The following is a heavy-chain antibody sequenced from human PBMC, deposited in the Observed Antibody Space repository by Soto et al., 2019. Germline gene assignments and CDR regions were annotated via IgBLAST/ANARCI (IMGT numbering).Heavy chain of an antibody. Sequence: GSLRLSCAASGFTFSTYAMSWVRQAPGKGLEWVSGISGSGGSTYYADSVKGRFTISRDNSKNTLYLQMNSLRAEDTAVYYCAKDTLSYFDSSGYYYWDYWGQGTLVTVSS. D-gene: IGHD3-22*01. CDR3: AKDTLSYFDSSGYYYWDY. CDR2: ISGSGGST. J-gene: IGHJ4*02. CDR1: GFTFSTYA. V-gene: IGHV3-23*01.